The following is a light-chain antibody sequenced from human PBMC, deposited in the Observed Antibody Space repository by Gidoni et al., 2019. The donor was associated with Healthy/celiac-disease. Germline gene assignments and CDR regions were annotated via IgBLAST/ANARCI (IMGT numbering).Light chain of an antibody. J-gene: IGKJ4*01. CDR1: QDISNY. V-gene: IGKV1-33*01. CDR3: QQYDNRTRPLT. CDR2: DAS. Sequence: DIQMTQSPSSLSASVGDRVTITCQASQDISNYLNWYQQKPGKAPKLLIYDASNLETGVPSRFSGSGSGTDFTFTISSLQPEDIATYYCQQYDNRTRPLTFGGGTKVEIK.